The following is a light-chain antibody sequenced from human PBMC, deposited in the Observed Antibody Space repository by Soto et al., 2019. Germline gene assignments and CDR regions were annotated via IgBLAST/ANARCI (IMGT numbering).Light chain of an antibody. CDR3: QQNSSPSA. J-gene: IGKJ1*01. CDR1: QRISSSF. CDR2: GVS. Sequence: IVLKQSPGTLSLSPGERATLSCRASQRISSSFLAWYQQKPGQAPRLLIYGVSTRATGIPDRFSGSGSGTDFNLTISRLEPEDFAVYYCQQNSSPSAFGQGTKVEI. V-gene: IGKV3-20*01.